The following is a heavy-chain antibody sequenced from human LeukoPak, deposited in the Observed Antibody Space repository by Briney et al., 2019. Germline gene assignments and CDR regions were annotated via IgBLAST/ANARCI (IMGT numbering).Heavy chain of an antibody. Sequence: ASVKVSCTASGYTFTGYYMHWVRQAPGQGLEWMGWINPNSGGTNYAQKFQGRVTMTRDTSISTAYMELSRLRSDDTAVYYCARDQIAAAGTADYWGQGTLVTVSS. CDR2: INPNSGGT. J-gene: IGHJ4*02. D-gene: IGHD6-13*01. CDR3: ARDQIAAAGTADY. V-gene: IGHV1-2*02. CDR1: GYTFTGYY.